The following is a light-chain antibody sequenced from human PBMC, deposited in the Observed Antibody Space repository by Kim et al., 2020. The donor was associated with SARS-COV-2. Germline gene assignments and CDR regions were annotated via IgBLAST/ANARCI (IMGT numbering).Light chain of an antibody. CDR2: GAS. CDR1: QSISTN. J-gene: IGKJ5*01. CDR3: QQYAYWRA. Sequence: SLSPGERATLSCRASQSISTNLAWFQHNPGQAPRVLIYGASARATGIPARFSGSGSGTEFTLTISNLQSEDFAVYYCQQYAYWRAFGQGTRLEIK. V-gene: IGKV3-15*01.